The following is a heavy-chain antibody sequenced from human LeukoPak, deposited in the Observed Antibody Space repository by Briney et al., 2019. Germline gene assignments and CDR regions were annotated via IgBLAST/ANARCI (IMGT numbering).Heavy chain of an antibody. CDR1: GYTFIGNY. D-gene: IGHD2-21*02. CDR2: VNPNSGVT. V-gene: IGHV1-2*06. J-gene: IGHJ4*02. CDR3: ARAQYCGCDCYSGIDY. Sequence: ASVKLSRKASGYTFIGNYMHLVRQPPGQGLEWMGRVNPNSGVTIYAQKFQGRVTMTRDTSIITAYMELSRLTSDDTAVYYCARAQYCGCDCYSGIDYWGQGTLVTVYS.